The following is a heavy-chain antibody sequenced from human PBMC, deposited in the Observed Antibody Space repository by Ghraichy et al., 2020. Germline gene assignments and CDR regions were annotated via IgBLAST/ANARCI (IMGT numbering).Heavy chain of an antibody. CDR2: IYHSGST. CDR1: GGSISSSNW. CDR3: ARAGFLDPNYYYYYGMDV. V-gene: IGHV4-4*02. J-gene: IGHJ6*02. Sequence: SETLSLTCAVSGGSISSSNWWSWVRQPPGKGLEWIGEIYHSGSTNYNPSLKSRVTISVDKSKNQFSLKLSSVTAADTAVYYCARAGFLDPNYYYYYGMDVWGQGTTLTVSS. D-gene: IGHD3/OR15-3a*01.